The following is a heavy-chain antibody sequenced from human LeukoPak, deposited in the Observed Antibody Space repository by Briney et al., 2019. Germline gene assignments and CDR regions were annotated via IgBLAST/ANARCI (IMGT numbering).Heavy chain of an antibody. Sequence: QPGGSLRLSCAASGFTFSSYWLSWVRQAQGKGLEWVANIMQDGSEKYYVDSVKGRFTISRDNAKNSLYLQMNSLRAEDTAVYYCARDFWAQRYGGNSPGYFDYWGQGTLVTVSS. CDR2: IMQDGSEK. V-gene: IGHV3-7*01. J-gene: IGHJ4*02. CDR3: ARDFWAQRYGGNSPGYFDY. CDR1: GFTFSSYW. D-gene: IGHD4-23*01.